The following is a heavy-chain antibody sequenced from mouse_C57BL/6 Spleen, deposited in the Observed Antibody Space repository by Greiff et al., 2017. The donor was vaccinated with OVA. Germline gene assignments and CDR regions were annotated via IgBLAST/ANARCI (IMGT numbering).Heavy chain of an antibody. J-gene: IGHJ1*03. V-gene: IGHV1-26*01. D-gene: IGHD1-1*01. CDR3: ARLGITTVVATWYFDV. CDR2: INPNNGGT. CDR1: GYTFTDYY. Sequence: VQLQQSGPELVKPGASVKISCKASGYTFTDYYMNWVKQSHGKSLEWIGDINPNNGGTSYNQKFKGKATLTVDKSSSTAYMELRSLTSEDSAVYYCARLGITTVVATWYFDVWGTGTTVTVSS.